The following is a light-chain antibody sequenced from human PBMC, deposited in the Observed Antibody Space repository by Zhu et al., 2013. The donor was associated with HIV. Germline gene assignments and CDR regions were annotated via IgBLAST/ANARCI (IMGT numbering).Light chain of an antibody. CDR1: QDIDRY. CDR2: DAS. CDR3: QQYDNLPLT. V-gene: IGKV1-33*01. J-gene: IGKJ4*01. Sequence: DIQMTQSPSSLSASVGDRVTITCQASQDIDRYLSWYQQKVGEAPKLLIDDASDLETGVTSRFSGSGSGTDFTFTISSLQPEDVATYYCQQYDNLPLTFGGGPEWRS.